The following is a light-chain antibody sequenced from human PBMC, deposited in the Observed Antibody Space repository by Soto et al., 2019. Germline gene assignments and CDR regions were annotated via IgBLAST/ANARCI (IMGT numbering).Light chain of an antibody. Sequence: DIQMTQSPSSLSASVGDRVTITCRASQVIRKDLGWYQQKPGKAPKRLIYDASSLQSGVPSRFSGSGSGTEFTLTISSLQPEDFATYYCLQHNTYPSITFGQGTRLEIK. CDR2: DAS. CDR3: LQHNTYPSIT. J-gene: IGKJ5*01. V-gene: IGKV1-17*01. CDR1: QVIRKD.